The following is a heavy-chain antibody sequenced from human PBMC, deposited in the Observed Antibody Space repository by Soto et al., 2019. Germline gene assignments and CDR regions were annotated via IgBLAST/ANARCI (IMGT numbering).Heavy chain of an antibody. Sequence: GSNQASAYSFTYRYLDWVRQSPGQALEWMGWITPFNGNTNYAQKLQDRVTITRDRSMSTAYMELSSLRSEDTAMYYCATNPIVVAAQNYNFDYCGQGTLVPVSS. D-gene: IGHD1-26*01. CDR3: ATNPIVVAAQNYNFDY. V-gene: IGHV1-45*02. CDR1: AYSFTYRY. J-gene: IGHJ4*02. CDR2: ITPFNGNT.